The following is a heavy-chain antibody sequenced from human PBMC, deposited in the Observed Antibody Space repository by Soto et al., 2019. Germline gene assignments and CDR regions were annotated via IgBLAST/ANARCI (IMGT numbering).Heavy chain of an antibody. Sequence: GWSLRLSCAASGFSFSSLAMSWVRQAPGKGLEWVSSTSGRGVDTLYADSVKGRFTISRDNSRNTLYLQVNSLRAEDTAVYYCAKDQTDVTLFDYWGQGTLVTVSS. D-gene: IGHD2-21*02. CDR3: AKDQTDVTLFDY. CDR2: TSGRGVDT. J-gene: IGHJ4*02. V-gene: IGHV3-23*01. CDR1: GFSFSSLA.